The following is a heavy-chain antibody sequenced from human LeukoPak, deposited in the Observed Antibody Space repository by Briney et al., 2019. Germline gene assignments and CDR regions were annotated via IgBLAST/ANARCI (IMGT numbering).Heavy chain of an antibody. CDR2: ISSSSSYI. V-gene: IGHV3-21*01. CDR1: GFTFSSYS. D-gene: IGHD6-19*01. Sequence: GGSLRLSCAASGFTFSSYSMNWVRQAPGKGLEWVSSISSSSSYIYYADSVKGRFTISRDNAKNSLYLQMNSLRAEDTAVYYCARGKGSTKVPVAGTYYYGMDVWGQGTTVTVSS. J-gene: IGHJ6*02. CDR3: ARGKGSTKVPVAGTYYYGMDV.